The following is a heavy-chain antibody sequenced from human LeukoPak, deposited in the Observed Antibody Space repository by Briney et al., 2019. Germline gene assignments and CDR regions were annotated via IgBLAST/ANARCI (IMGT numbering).Heavy chain of an antibody. J-gene: IGHJ4*02. CDR3: ARRPNWDPFYY. D-gene: IGHD7-27*01. V-gene: IGHV4-38-2*01. CDR1: GYSISSGYY. CDR2: IYHSGST. Sequence: SETLSLTCAVSGYSISSGYYWGWIRQPPGKGLEWIGSIYHSGSTYYNPSLKSRVTISVDTSKNQFSLKLSSVTAADTAVYYCARRPNWDPFYYWGQGTLVTVSS.